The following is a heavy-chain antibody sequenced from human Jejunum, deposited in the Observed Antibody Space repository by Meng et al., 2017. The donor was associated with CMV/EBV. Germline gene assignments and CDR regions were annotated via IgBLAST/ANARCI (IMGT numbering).Heavy chain of an antibody. CDR3: AKGGDGSKRIDY. CDR1: GFTFKDFN. J-gene: IGHJ4*02. D-gene: IGHD2-15*01. CDR2: ISASGGST. V-gene: IGHV3-23*01. Sequence: ASGFTFKDFNMTWVRQAPGRGRGWVSSISASGGSTFYADSVKGRCSISRDNSNNALYLQINSLRAEDTAVFYCAKGGDGSKRIDYWGQGSLVTVSS.